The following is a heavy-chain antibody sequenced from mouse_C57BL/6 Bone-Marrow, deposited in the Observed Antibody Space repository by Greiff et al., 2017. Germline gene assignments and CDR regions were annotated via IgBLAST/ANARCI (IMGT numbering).Heavy chain of an antibody. Sequence: QVQLQQPGAELVKPGASVKMSCKASGYTFTSYWITWVKQRPGQGLEWVGDIYPGSGSTNYNEKFKSKATLTVDTSSSTAYMQLSSLTSEDSAVYYCASSGYPYSFSFDYWGQGTTLTVSS. CDR3: ASSGYPYSFSFDY. CDR2: IYPGSGST. CDR1: GYTFTSYW. D-gene: IGHD2-12*01. J-gene: IGHJ2*01. V-gene: IGHV1-55*01.